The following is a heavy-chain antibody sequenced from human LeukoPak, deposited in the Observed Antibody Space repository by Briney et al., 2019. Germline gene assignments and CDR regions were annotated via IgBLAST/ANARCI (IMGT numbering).Heavy chain of an antibody. V-gene: IGHV3-21*01. CDR1: GFTSSSYS. Sequence: GGSLRLSCAASGFTSSSYSMNWVRQAPGKGLEWVSSISSSSSYTYYADSVKGRFTISRDNAKNSLYLQMNSLRAEDTAVYYCAREVGHSGGFYFDYWGQGTLVTVSS. J-gene: IGHJ4*02. CDR3: AREVGHSGGFYFDY. CDR2: ISSSSSYT. D-gene: IGHD6-25*01.